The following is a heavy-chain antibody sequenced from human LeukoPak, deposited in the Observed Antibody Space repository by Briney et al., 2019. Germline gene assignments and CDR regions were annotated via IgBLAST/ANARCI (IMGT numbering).Heavy chain of an antibody. D-gene: IGHD5-24*01. CDR2: ISSSSSTI. CDR1: GFTFSSYS. Sequence: GGSLRLSCAASGFTFSSYSMNWVRQAPGKGLEWVSYISSSSSTIYYADSVKGRITISRDNAKNSLYLQMNSLRAEDTAVYYCARDGIGGGYPTWGQGTLVTVSS. CDR3: ARDGIGGGYPT. J-gene: IGHJ5*02. V-gene: IGHV3-48*04.